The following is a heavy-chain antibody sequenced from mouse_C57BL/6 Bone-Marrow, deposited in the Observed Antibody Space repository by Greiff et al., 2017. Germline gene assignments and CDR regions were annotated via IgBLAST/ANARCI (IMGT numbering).Heavy chain of an antibody. D-gene: IGHD1-1*01. CDR3: ARNSIYYYGSRGAWFAY. V-gene: IGHV2-2*01. J-gene: IGHJ3*01. Sequence: VQLQQSGPGLVQPSQSLSITCTVSGFSLTSYGVHWVRQSPGKCLEWLGVIWSGGSTDYNAAFISRLSIRKDNSKSQVFFKMNSLQSDDTSIYYCARNSIYYYGSRGAWFAYWGQGTLVTVSA. CDR1: GFSLTSYG. CDR2: IWSGGST.